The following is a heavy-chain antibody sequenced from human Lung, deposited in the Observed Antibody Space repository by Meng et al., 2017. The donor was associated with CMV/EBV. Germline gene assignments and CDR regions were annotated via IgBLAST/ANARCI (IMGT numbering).Heavy chain of an antibody. CDR3: IKGGGEKVTFDAMDV. CDR2: ISGNSGFR. D-gene: IGHD2-21*02. Sequence: SCAASGFTFDDFAMHWVRQIPGEGLEWVSGISGNSGFRGYADSVKGRFTISRDNARKTLSLQMNTLAVENTALYYCIKGGGEKVTFDAMDVWGQGTTVTVSS. V-gene: IGHV3-9*01. CDR1: GFTFDDFA. J-gene: IGHJ6*02.